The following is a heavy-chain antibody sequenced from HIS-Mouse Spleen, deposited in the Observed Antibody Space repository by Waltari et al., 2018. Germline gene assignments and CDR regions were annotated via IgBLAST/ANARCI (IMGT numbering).Heavy chain of an antibody. D-gene: IGHD6-13*01. CDR2: IYYSGST. J-gene: IGHJ4*02. Sequence: QLQLQESGPGLVKPSETLSLTCTVSGGSISSSSYYWGWIRQPPGKGLDWIGSIYYSGSTYSNPALKIRVTRAVETSKNQFSLKLSSVTAADTAVYYCARLHGIDSSSWAFDYWGQGTLVTVSS. CDR1: GGSISSSSYY. V-gene: IGHV4-39*01. CDR3: ARLHGIDSSSWAFDY.